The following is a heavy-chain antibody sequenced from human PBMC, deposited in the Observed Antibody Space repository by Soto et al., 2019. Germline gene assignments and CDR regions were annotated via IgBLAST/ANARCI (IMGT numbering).Heavy chain of an antibody. CDR2: IYASGNT. J-gene: IGHJ3*02. D-gene: IGHD6-19*01. CDR1: GASISDYY. Sequence: QVQLQESGPGLVKPSETLSLTCTVSGASISDYYWSWIRQPAGKGLECIGRIYASGNTNYNPSLKSRVTISVDTSKNQFSLKLSSVTAADTAVYYCARTGYSSGWYKAAFDIWGQGTMVTVSS. CDR3: ARTGYSSGWYKAAFDI. V-gene: IGHV4-4*07.